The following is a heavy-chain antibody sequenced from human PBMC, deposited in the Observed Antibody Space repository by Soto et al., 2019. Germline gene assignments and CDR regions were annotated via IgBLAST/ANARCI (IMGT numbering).Heavy chain of an antibody. V-gene: IGHV4-59*01. CDR1: GFSISTTY. Sequence: SETLSLTCTVSGFSISTTYWSWVRQSPGKGLEWIDYVYNSGSTSYNPSLKSRVTISVDTSKNQFSLRLRSVTAADTAIYYCARIPYSSASFDYWGQGNLVTVSS. D-gene: IGHD6-19*01. CDR2: VYNSGST. CDR3: ARIPYSSASFDY. J-gene: IGHJ4*02.